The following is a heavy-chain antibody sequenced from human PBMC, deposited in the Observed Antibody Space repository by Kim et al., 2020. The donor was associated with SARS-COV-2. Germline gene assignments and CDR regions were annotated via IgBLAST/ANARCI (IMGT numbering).Heavy chain of an antibody. V-gene: IGHV3-21*01. Sequence: GGSLRLSCAASGFTFSGYSMNWVRQAPGKGLEWVSSISSSSSYIYYADSVKGRFTISRDNAKNSLYLQMNSLRAEDTAVYYCARDSQYYYDSSGMDVWGQGTTVTVSS. CDR2: ISSSSSYI. J-gene: IGHJ6*02. CDR3: ARDSQYYYDSSGMDV. CDR1: GFTFSGYS. D-gene: IGHD3-22*01.